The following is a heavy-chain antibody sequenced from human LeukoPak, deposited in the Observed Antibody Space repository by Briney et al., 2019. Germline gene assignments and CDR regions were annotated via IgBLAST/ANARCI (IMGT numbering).Heavy chain of an antibody. D-gene: IGHD3-22*01. J-gene: IGHJ4*02. CDR1: GFTFSSYA. CDR3: AKGFDYYDSSGYYLYYFDY. Sequence: QPGGSLRLSCAASGFTFSSYAMSWVRQAPGKGLEWVSAISGSGGSTYYADSVKGRFTISRDNSKNTLYLQMNSLRAEDTAVYYCAKGFDYYDSSGYYLYYFDYWGQGTLVTVSS. V-gene: IGHV3-23*01. CDR2: ISGSGGST.